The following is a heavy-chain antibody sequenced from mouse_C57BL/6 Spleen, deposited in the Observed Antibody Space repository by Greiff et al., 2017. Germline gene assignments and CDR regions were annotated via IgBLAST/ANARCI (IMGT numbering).Heavy chain of an antibody. V-gene: IGHV5-6*01. J-gene: IGHJ3*01. Sequence: EVKLVESGGDLVKPGGSLKLSCAASGFTFSSYGMSWVRQTPDKRLEWVATISSGGSYTYYPDSVKGRFTISRDNAKNTLYLQMSSLKSEDTAMYYCARPYDYDGESWFAYWCQGTLVTVSA. CDR1: GFTFSSYG. CDR3: ARPYDYDGESWFAY. D-gene: IGHD2-4*01. CDR2: ISSGGSYT.